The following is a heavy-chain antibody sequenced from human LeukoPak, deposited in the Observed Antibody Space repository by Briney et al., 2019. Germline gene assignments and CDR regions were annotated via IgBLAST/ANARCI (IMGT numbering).Heavy chain of an antibody. D-gene: IGHD1-26*01. CDR2: INPNSGGT. Sequence: ASVKVSCKASGYTFTGYYMHWVRQAPGQGLERMGWINPNSGGTNYAQKFQGRVTMTRDTSISTAYMELSRLRSDDTAVYYCARARRGSYYYFDYWGQGTLVTVSS. J-gene: IGHJ4*02. CDR1: GYTFTGYY. V-gene: IGHV1-2*02. CDR3: ARARRGSYYYFDY.